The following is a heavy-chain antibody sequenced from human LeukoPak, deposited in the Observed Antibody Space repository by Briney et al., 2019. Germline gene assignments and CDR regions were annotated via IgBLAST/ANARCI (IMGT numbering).Heavy chain of an antibody. V-gene: IGHV3-11*05. Sequence: GGSLRLSCAASGFTFSDYYMTWIRQAPGKGLEWVSYISGSSEYIHYADSVKGRFTISRDTAKNSLYLQMNSLRAEDTTVYYCARVAVITAAGTYDYWGQGTLVTVSS. J-gene: IGHJ4*02. D-gene: IGHD6-13*01. CDR2: ISGSSEYI. CDR1: GFTFSDYY. CDR3: ARVAVITAAGTYDY.